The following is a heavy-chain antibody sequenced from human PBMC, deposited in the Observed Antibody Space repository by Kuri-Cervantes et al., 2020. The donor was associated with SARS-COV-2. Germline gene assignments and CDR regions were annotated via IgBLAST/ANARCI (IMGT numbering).Heavy chain of an antibody. CDR1: GYTFTGYY. J-gene: IGHJ5*02. Sequence: ASVKVSCKASGYTFTGYYMHWVRQAPGQGLEWMGWINPNSGGTNYAQKFQGRVTMTRDTSISTAYMELSRLRSDDTAVYYCAIGFNSAVAGTYWFDPWGQGTLVTVSS. CDR3: AIGFNSAVAGTYWFDP. CDR2: INPNSGGT. V-gene: IGHV1-2*02. D-gene: IGHD6-19*01.